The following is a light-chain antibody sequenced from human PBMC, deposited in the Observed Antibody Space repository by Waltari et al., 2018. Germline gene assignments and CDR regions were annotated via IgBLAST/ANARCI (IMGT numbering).Light chain of an antibody. Sequence: QSALTQPRPVSGSPGQSVTISCTGTSSDVGGYDYVSWYQHPPGKAPKLMICDGTKRPSGVPDRFSGSKSGNTASLTISGLQAEDEADYYCCSYAGSYTHVVFGGGTKLTVL. CDR3: CSYAGSYTHVV. J-gene: IGLJ2*01. CDR2: DGT. CDR1: SSDVGGYDY. V-gene: IGLV2-11*01.